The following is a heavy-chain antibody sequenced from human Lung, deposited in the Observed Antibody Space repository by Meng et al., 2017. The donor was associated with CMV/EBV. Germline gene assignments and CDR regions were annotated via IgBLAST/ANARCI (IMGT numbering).Heavy chain of an antibody. V-gene: IGHV4-4*02. Sequence: LXXAVSGGSISSSNLWTWVRQVPGKGLEWIGEIYHSGSTNYNPSLKSRVTISVDKFKNQFSLKLGSVTAADTAVYYCARIERRRILKYCGSDCSTTDYWGQGXLVTVSS. CDR3: ARIERRRILKYCGSDCSTTDY. J-gene: IGHJ4*02. CDR2: IYHSGST. D-gene: IGHD2-21*02. CDR1: GGSISSSNL.